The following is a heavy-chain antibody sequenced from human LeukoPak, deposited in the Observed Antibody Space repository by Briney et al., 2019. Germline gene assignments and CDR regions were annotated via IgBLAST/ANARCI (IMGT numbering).Heavy chain of an antibody. J-gene: IGHJ6*03. V-gene: IGHV3-23*01. CDR2: ISGSGGST. Sequence: PGGSLRLSCAASGFTFSSYAMSWVRQAPGKWLEWVSVISGSGGSTYYADSVRGRFTISRDNSKNTLYLQMNSLRAEDTAVYYCDREEYFDYMDVWGKGTTVTVSS. D-gene: IGHD3-9*01. CDR3: DREEYFDYMDV. CDR1: GFTFSSYA.